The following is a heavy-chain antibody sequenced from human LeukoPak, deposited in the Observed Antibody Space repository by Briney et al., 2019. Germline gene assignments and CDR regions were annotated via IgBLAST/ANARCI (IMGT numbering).Heavy chain of an antibody. Sequence: GGSLRLSCAASGLTFSSYWMSWVRQAPGKGLEWVANIKQDGGEKYYVDSVKGRFTISRDNSKNTLYLQMSNLRVEDTATYYCAKGLRYSNKWYSWFDPWGQGTPVTVSS. CDR3: AKGLRYSNKWYSWFDP. D-gene: IGHD5-12*01. CDR1: GLTFSSYW. J-gene: IGHJ5*02. V-gene: IGHV3-7*03. CDR2: IKQDGGEK.